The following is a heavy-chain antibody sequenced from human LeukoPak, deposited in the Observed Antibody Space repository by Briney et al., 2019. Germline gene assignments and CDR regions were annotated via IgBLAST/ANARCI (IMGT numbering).Heavy chain of an antibody. D-gene: IGHD1-1*01. J-gene: IGHJ6*02. CDR2: MYYRGST. Sequence: PSQTLSLTCTVSGDSISSGSYYWGWVRQPPGKGLEWIGSMYYRGSTYYNPSLKSRVTISVDTSKNQFSLKLSSVTAADTAVYYCARDAGHQLSRRNYYAMDVWGQGTTVTVSS. CDR1: GDSISSGSYY. V-gene: IGHV4-39*07. CDR3: ARDAGHQLSRRNYYAMDV.